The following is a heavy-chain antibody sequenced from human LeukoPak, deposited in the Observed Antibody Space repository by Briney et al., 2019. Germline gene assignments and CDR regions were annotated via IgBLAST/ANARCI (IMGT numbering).Heavy chain of an antibody. CDR2: INTDGSST. D-gene: IGHD2-2*02. J-gene: IGHJ4*02. CDR3: AREYSKERYCSSTSCYRSPHGVDY. Sequence: GGSLRLSCAASGFTFSSYWMHWVRQAPGKGLVWVSRINTDGSSTSYADSVKGRFTISRDNAKNTLYLQMNSLRAEDTAVYYCAREYSKERYCSSTSCYRSPHGVDYWGQGTLVTVSS. V-gene: IGHV3-74*01. CDR1: GFTFSSYW.